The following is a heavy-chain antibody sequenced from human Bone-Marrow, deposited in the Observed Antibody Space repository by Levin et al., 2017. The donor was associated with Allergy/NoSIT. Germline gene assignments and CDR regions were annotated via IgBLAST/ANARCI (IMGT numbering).Heavy chain of an antibody. CDR1: GFTFSSYG. Sequence: GGSLRLSCAASGFTFSSYGMHWVRQAPGKGLEWVAVISYDGSNKYYADSVKGRFTISRDNSKNTLYLQMNSLRAEDTAVYYCARLTGVVVPAVDYWGQGTLVTVSS. J-gene: IGHJ4*02. CDR3: ARLTGVVVPAVDY. D-gene: IGHD2-2*01. V-gene: IGHV3-30*03. CDR2: ISYDGSNK.